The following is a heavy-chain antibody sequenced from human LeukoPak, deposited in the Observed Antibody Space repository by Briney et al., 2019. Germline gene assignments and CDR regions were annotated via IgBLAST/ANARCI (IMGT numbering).Heavy chain of an antibody. CDR1: GFTFSSYA. Sequence: GGSLRLSCAVSGFTFSSYAMSWVRQAPGKGLEWVSAISGSGGSTYYADSVKGRFTISRDNSKNTLYLQMNSLRAEDTAVYYCAKDRAKVVVMYYFDYWGQGTLVTVSS. V-gene: IGHV3-23*01. CDR3: AKDRAKVVVMYYFDY. D-gene: IGHD3-22*01. CDR2: ISGSGGST. J-gene: IGHJ4*02.